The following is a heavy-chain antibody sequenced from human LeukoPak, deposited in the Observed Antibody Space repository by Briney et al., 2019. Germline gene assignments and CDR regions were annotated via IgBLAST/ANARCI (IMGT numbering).Heavy chain of an antibody. V-gene: IGHV3-21*01. Sequence: GGSLRLSCVASGFTFRSYSMNWVRQAPGKGPEWVSSISGSAWTIYDADSVKGRFITSRDNAKNSLYLQMSSLRPEDTAVYFCTRDIRLTTDRDAFDIWGQGTMVTVSS. CDR1: GFTFRSYS. D-gene: IGHD1-14*01. CDR2: ISGSAWTI. CDR3: TRDIRLTTDRDAFDI. J-gene: IGHJ3*02.